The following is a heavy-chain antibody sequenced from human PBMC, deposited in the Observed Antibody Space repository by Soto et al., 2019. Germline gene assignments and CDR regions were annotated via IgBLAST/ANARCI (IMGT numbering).Heavy chain of an antibody. D-gene: IGHD3-10*01. CDR2: IYYSGST. J-gene: IGHJ6*03. V-gene: IGHV4-59*12. CDR1: GGSISSYY. CDR3: ARTYRAYGSGGAPGGTHYYYYYYMDV. Sequence: SETLSLTCTVSGGSISSYYWSWIRQPPGKGLEWIGYIYYSGSTNYNPSLKSRVTISVDTSKNQFSLKLSSVTAADTAVYYCARTYRAYGSGGAPGGTHYYYYYYMDVWGKGTTVTVSS.